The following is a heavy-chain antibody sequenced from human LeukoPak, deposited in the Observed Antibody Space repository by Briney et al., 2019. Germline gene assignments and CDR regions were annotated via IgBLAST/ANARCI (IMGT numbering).Heavy chain of an antibody. CDR3: ARPSMGYYDILTGEDAFDI. CDR2: IYPGDSDT. V-gene: IGHV5-51*01. Sequence: GESLKISCKGSGYSFTSCWIGWVRQMPGKGLXXXXXIYPGDSDTRYSPSFQGQVTISADKSISTAYLQWSSLKASDTAMYYCARPSMGYYDILTGEDAFDIWGQGTMVTVSS. D-gene: IGHD3-9*01. J-gene: IGHJ3*02. CDR1: GYSFTSCW.